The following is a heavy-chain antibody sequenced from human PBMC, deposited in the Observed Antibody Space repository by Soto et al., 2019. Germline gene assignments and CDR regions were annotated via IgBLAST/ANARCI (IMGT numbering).Heavy chain of an antibody. CDR3: AKGVVPAATSLDFDY. CDR1: GFTFSSYA. D-gene: IGHD2-2*01. CDR2: LSGSGGTT. Sequence: GGSLRLSCAASGFTFSSYAVSWVRQAPGKGLEWVSALSGSGGTTYYTDSVKGRFTISRDNSKNTLYLQMNSLRAEDTAVYFCAKGVVPAATSLDFDYWGQGTLVTVSS. J-gene: IGHJ4*02. V-gene: IGHV3-23*01.